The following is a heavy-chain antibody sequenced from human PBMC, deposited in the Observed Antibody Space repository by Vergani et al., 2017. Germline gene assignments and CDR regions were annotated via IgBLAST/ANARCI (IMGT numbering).Heavy chain of an antibody. CDR1: GYTFTGYY. V-gene: IGHV1-2*02. Sequence: QVQLVQSGAEVKKPGASVKVSCKASGYTFTGYYMHWVRQAPGQGLEWMGWINPNSGGTNYAQKFQGRVTMTRDTSISTAYMELNSLRFGDTAVYYCARGQSGYCTGDICYIHPWFESWGQGTLVTVSS. D-gene: IGHD2-15*01. J-gene: IGHJ5*01. CDR2: INPNSGGT. CDR3: ARGQSGYCTGDICYIHPWFES.